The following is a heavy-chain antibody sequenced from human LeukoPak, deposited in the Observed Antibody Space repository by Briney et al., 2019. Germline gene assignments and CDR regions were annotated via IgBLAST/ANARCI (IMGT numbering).Heavy chain of an antibody. Sequence: PGGSLRLSCAASGFIFDEYAMHWVRQPPGKGLEWVSGITGNSGTIGYADSVKGRFTISRDNAKNSLYLQMNSQRTEDTALYYCTKGDRGHSVPDYWGQGTLVTVSS. J-gene: IGHJ4*02. CDR3: TKGDRGHSVPDY. V-gene: IGHV3-9*01. CDR1: GFIFDEYA. CDR2: ITGNSGTI. D-gene: IGHD2-21*02.